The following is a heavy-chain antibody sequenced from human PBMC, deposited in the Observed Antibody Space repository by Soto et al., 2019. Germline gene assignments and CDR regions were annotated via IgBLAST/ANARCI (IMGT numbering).Heavy chain of an antibody. Sequence: QLTLKESGPTLVKPTQTLTLTCTFSGFSLTTSGVGVAWIRQTPGKALEWLTLIYWDDDKRYSPSLNRRLTITKDTSKIQVVLKLTNMDPTDTATYYCARGRGPGDRRRWYFALWGRGTLVTVSS. CDR3: ARGRGPGDRRRWYFAL. CDR1: GFSLTTSGVG. D-gene: IGHD1-26*01. CDR2: IYWDDDK. V-gene: IGHV2-5*02. J-gene: IGHJ2*01.